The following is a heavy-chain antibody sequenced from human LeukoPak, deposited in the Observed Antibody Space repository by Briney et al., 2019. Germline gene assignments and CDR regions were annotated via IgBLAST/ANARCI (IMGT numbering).Heavy chain of an antibody. CDR3: AKDLGAPAAMKYPRRPRYYYYGMDV. D-gene: IGHD2-2*01. J-gene: IGHJ6*02. V-gene: IGHV3-30*18. CDR1: GFTFSSYG. Sequence: GGSLRLSCAASGFTFSSYGMHWVRQAPGKGLEWVAVISYDGSNKYYADSVKGRFTISRDNSKNTLYLQMNSLRAEDTAVYYCAKDLGAPAAMKYPRRPRYYYYGMDVWGQGTTVTVSS. CDR2: ISYDGSNK.